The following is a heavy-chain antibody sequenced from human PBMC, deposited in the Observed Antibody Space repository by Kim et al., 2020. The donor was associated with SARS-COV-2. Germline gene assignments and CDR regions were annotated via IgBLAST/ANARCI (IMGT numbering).Heavy chain of an antibody. V-gene: IGHV4-59*08. Sequence: SETLSLTCTVSGGSITRDYWGWIRQPPGKGLEWIGYVYYSGSTNYNPSLKSRVTISIDTSKNQFSLTLSSVTAADTALYYCARRISGYSGYGAFDPWGQG. CDR1: GGSITRDY. CDR2: VYYSGST. J-gene: IGHJ5*02. D-gene: IGHD5-12*01. CDR3: ARRISGYSGYGAFDP.